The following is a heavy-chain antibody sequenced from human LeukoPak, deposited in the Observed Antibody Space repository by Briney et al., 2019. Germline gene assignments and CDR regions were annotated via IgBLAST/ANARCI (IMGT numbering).Heavy chain of an antibody. D-gene: IGHD5-18*01. CDR2: ISSSSSYI. Sequence: GGSLRLSCAASGFTFSSYMMNWVRQAPGKGLEWISSISSSSSYIYNADSVKGRFTISRDNAKNSLYLQMNSLRAEDTAVYYCARGVQLWYPLDYWGQGTLVTVSS. CDR1: GFTFSSYM. J-gene: IGHJ4*02. V-gene: IGHV3-21*04. CDR3: ARGVQLWYPLDY.